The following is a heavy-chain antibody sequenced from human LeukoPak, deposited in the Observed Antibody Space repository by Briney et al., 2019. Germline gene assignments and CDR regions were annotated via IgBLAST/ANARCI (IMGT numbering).Heavy chain of an antibody. CDR3: ARVGRGDHSWGSYYCDH. CDR2: ISSSGST. V-gene: IGHV4-59*01. D-gene: IGHD3-16*01. CDR1: GDSLRSYH. Sequence: SETLSLTCTVSGDSLRSYHWSWLRQPPGKGLGWIGYISSSGSTSYNPSLKSRVTISVDTSKNQFSLKWSSVTAADTAVYYCARVGRGDHSWGSYYCDHWGQGTLVSVSS. J-gene: IGHJ4*02.